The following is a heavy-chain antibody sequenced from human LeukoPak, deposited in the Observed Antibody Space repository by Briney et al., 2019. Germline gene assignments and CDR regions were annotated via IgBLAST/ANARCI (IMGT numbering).Heavy chain of an antibody. CDR1: GFTVSSNS. CDR2: ISGSGRTI. CDR3: ARLDASGLDY. D-gene: IGHD6-19*01. Sequence: GGSLRLSCTVSGFTVSSNSMSWVRQAPGKGLEWVSYISGSGRTIYYANSVKGRFTISRDNAKNSLYLQMNSLRADDTAVYYCARLDASGLDYWGQGTLVTVS. J-gene: IGHJ4*02. V-gene: IGHV3-48*04.